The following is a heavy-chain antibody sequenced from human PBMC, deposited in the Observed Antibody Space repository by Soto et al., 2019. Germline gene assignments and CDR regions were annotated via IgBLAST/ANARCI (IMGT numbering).Heavy chain of an antibody. D-gene: IGHD3-10*01. V-gene: IGHV3-23*01. CDR2: ISGSGGST. CDR1: GFTFSSYC. J-gene: IGHJ4*02. CDR3: AKDRVWLFDY. Sequence: PGGSLRLSCAASGFTFSSYCMHWVRQAPGKGLEWVSAISGSGGSTYYADSVKGRFTISRDNSKNTLYLQMNSLRAEDTAVYYCAKDRVWLFDYWGQGTLVTVSS.